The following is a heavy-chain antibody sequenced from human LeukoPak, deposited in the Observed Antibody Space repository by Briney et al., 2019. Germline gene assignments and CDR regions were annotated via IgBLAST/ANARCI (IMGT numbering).Heavy chain of an antibody. Sequence: PGGSLRLSCAASGFTFSSYSMNWVRQAPGKGLEWVSSISSSSYIYYADSVKGRFTISRDNAKNSLYLQMNSLRAEDTAVYYCANTWDYGDFIYYYGMDVWGQGTTVTVSS. CDR2: ISSSSYI. J-gene: IGHJ6*02. V-gene: IGHV3-21*01. D-gene: IGHD4-17*01. CDR1: GFTFSSYS. CDR3: ANTWDYGDFIYYYGMDV.